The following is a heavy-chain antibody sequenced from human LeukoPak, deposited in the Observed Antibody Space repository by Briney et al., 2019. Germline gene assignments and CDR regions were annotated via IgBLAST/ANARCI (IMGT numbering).Heavy chain of an antibody. CDR3: ATAKGENYYYYYYYMDV. Sequence: PEASVKVSCRASGGTFSSYAISWVRQAPGQGLEWMGGIIPIFGTANYAQKFQGRVTITTDESTSTAYMELSSQRSEDTAVYYCATAKGENYYYYYYYMDVWGKGTTVTVSS. CDR2: IIPIFGTA. J-gene: IGHJ6*03. V-gene: IGHV1-69*05. CDR1: GGTFSSYA. D-gene: IGHD1-26*01.